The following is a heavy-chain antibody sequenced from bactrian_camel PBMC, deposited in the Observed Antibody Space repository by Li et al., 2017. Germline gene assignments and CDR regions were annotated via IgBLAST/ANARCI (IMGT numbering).Heavy chain of an antibody. CDR2: IYKDGST. J-gene: IGHJ4*01. CDR1: GFTFDDSD. D-gene: IGHD2*01. Sequence: DVQLVESGGGSVQAGGSLRLTCTASGFTFDDSDMSWYRKAPGNECDRVSTIYKDGSTDYADSVKGRFTISRDNAKNTLNLQMNSLKSEDTGLYFCTGLYGGAGSGQGTQVTVS. V-gene: IGHV3-1*01.